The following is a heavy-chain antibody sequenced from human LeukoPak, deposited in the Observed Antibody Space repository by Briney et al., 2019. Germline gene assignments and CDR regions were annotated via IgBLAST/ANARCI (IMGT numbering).Heavy chain of an antibody. Sequence: ASVKVSCKASGYTFTSFVISCVRQAPGQGLEWMGWSSAYNGNTNYAQKFQGRVTMTTDTSTSTAYMEVRSLRSDDTAVYYCTRDLGVDTTMIFFDYWGQGSLVTVSS. CDR3: TRDLGVDTTMIFFDY. D-gene: IGHD5-18*01. J-gene: IGHJ4*02. V-gene: IGHV1-18*01. CDR2: SSAYNGNT. CDR1: GYTFTSFV.